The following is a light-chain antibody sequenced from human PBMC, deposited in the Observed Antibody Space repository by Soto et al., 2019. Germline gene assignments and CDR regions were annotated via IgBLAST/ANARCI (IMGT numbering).Light chain of an antibody. CDR2: EVS. CDR1: SSDVGGYNY. CDR3: SSYTSNRFHV. J-gene: IGLJ1*01. Sequence: QSVLTQPASVSGSPGQSITISCTGTSSDVGGYNYVSWYQQHPGKAPKLMISEVSSRPSGVSNRFSGSKSGNTASLTISGLQAEDEADYYCSSYTSNRFHVFGTGTKVTVL. V-gene: IGLV2-14*01.